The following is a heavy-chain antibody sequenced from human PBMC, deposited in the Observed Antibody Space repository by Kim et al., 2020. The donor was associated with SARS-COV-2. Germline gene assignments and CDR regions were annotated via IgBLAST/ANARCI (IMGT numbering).Heavy chain of an antibody. Sequence: NYNPPLKRRVTKSVDTSKNQFSLKLSSVTAADTAVYYCASPMTTVTPFDYWGQGTLVTVSS. J-gene: IGHJ4*02. V-gene: IGHV4-34*01. D-gene: IGHD4-17*01. CDR3: ASPMTTVTPFDY.